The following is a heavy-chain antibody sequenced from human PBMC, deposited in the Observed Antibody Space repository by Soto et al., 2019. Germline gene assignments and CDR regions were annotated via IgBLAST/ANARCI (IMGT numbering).Heavy chain of an antibody. CDR3: ARGWGLVS. D-gene: IGHD3-16*01. J-gene: IGHJ4*02. Sequence: QMEQSGAEVRKPGSSVKVSCKPSGGSLTSYPMAWVRQAPGQGFEWMGGIIPIHGTTEYAQKFQGRVTITADESTNRATLDLTGLTSEDTDVYYCARGWGLVSWGQGTLVTVSS. V-gene: IGHV1-69*01. CDR2: IIPIHGTT. CDR1: GGSLTSYP.